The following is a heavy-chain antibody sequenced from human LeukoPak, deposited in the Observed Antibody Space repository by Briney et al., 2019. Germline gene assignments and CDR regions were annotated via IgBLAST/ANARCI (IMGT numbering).Heavy chain of an antibody. J-gene: IGHJ6*02. CDR2: INPNSGGT. V-gene: IGHV1-2*04. D-gene: IGHD6-19*01. Sequence: ASVKVSCKAFGYTFTGYYMHWVRQAPGQGLEWMGWINPNSGGTNYAQKFQGWVTMTRDTSISTAYMELSRLRSDDTAVYYCARASRLIAVAGRVDYYYYYGMDVWGQGTTVTVSS. CDR3: ARASRLIAVAGRVDYYYYYGMDV. CDR1: GYTFTGYY.